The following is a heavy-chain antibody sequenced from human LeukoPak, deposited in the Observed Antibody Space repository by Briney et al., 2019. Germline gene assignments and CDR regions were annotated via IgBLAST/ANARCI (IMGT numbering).Heavy chain of an antibody. CDR1: GFTFSDYY. V-gene: IGHV3-11*01. CDR3: ARARWAAATKYYFDS. J-gene: IGHJ4*02. CDR2: ISSSGSTI. Sequence: GGSLLLSCAASGFTFSDYYMSWIRQAPGKGLEWVSVISSSGSTIHYADSAKGRFTISRDNAKSSLYLQMSSLRVDDTAVYYCARARWAAATKYYFDSWGQGTLVTVSS. D-gene: IGHD2-15*01.